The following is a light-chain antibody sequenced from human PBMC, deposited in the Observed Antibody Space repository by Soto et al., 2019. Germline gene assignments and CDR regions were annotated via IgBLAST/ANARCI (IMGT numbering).Light chain of an antibody. CDR1: SSDVGGYNY. V-gene: IGLV2-14*01. Sequence: QSALTQPASVSGSPGQSITISCTGTSSDVGGYNYVSWYQQHPGKAPKLMIYEVSNRPSGVSNRFSGSKSGNTASLTISGLPAEDEADYYCSSYTSNSTLYVFGPGTKLTVL. J-gene: IGLJ1*01. CDR2: EVS. CDR3: SSYTSNSTLYV.